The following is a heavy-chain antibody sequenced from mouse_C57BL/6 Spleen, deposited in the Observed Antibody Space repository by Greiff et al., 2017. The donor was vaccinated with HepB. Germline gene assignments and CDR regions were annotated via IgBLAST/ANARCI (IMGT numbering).Heavy chain of an antibody. CDR3: AIEGDYEYFDV. CDR2: IHPSDSDT. D-gene: IGHD2-4*01. J-gene: IGHJ1*03. V-gene: IGHV1-74*01. Sequence: QVQLKQPGAELVKPGASVKVSCKASGYTFTSYWMHWVKQRPGQGLEWIGRIHPSDSDTNYNQKFKGKATLTVDKSSSTAYMQLSSLTSEDSAVYYCAIEGDYEYFDVWGTGTTVTVSS. CDR1: GYTFTSYW.